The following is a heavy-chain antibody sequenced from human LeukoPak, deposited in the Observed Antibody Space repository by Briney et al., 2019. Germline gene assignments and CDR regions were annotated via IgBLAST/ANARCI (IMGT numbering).Heavy chain of an antibody. J-gene: IGHJ6*03. CDR3: ARAGNFWTGYYYYIDV. CDR1: GGSFSGYY. CDR2: INHSGST. Sequence: SETLSLTCAVYGGSFSGYYWSWIRQPPGKGRERIGEINHSGSTNYNPSLKSRVTISVDMSKNQFSLKLSSVTAADTAVYYCARAGNFWTGYYYYIDVWGKGTTVTVSS. V-gene: IGHV4-34*01. D-gene: IGHD3/OR15-3a*01.